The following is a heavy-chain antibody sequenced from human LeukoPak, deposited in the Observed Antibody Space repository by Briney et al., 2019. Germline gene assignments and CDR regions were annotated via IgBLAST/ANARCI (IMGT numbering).Heavy chain of an antibody. Sequence: QPGGSLRLSCAASGFTFSSYGMHWVRQAPGKGLEWVAFIRYDGSNKYYADSVKGRFTISRDNSKNTLYLQMNSLRAEDTALYYCAKVGIRWSAMHQEGYFDYWGQGTLVTVSS. J-gene: IGHJ4*02. D-gene: IGHD2-2*01. CDR3: AKVGIRWSAMHQEGYFDY. CDR1: GFTFSSYG. V-gene: IGHV3-30*02. CDR2: IRYDGSNK.